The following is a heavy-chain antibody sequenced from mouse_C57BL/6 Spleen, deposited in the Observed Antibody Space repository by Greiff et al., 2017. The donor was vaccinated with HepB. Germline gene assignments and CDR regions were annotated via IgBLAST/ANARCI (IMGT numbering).Heavy chain of an antibody. CDR3: GAGGYDYEGAMDY. D-gene: IGHD2-4*01. Sequence: QVQLQQSGPELVKPGASVKISCKASGYAFSSSWMNWVKQRPGKGLEWIGRIYPGDGDTNYNGKFKGKATLTADKSSSTAYMQLSSLTSEDSAVYFCGAGGYDYEGAMDYWGQGTSVTVSS. CDR1: GYAFSSSW. CDR2: IYPGDGDT. J-gene: IGHJ4*01. V-gene: IGHV1-82*01.